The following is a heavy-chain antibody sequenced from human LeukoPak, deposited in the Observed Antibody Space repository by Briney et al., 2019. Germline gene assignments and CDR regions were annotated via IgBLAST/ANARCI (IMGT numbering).Heavy chain of an antibody. Sequence: SETLSLTCAVYGGSFSGYYWSWVRQPPGKGLEWIGEINHSGGTNYNPSLKSRVTISVDTSNNQLSLKVNSVTAADTAVYYCARATRVVGWYFDLWGRGTLVTVSS. CDR1: GGSFSGYY. J-gene: IGHJ2*01. V-gene: IGHV4-34*01. CDR2: INHSGGT. D-gene: IGHD3-16*01. CDR3: ARATRVVGWYFDL.